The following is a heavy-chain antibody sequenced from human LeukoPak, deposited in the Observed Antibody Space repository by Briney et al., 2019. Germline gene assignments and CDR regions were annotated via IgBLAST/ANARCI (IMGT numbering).Heavy chain of an antibody. CDR2: INHSGST. D-gene: IGHD5-12*01. CDR3: ARGKVATIEY. V-gene: IGHV4-34*01. Sequence: SETLSLTCAVYGGSFSGYYGSWIRQPPGKGLEWIGEINHSGSTNYNPSLKSRVTISVDTSKNQFSLKLSSVTAADTAVYYCARGKVATIEYWGQGTLVTVSS. J-gene: IGHJ4*02. CDR1: GGSFSGYY.